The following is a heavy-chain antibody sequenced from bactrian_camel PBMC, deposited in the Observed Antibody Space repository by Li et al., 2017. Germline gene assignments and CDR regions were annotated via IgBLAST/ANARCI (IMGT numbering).Heavy chain of an antibody. V-gene: IGHV3S55*01. D-gene: IGHD3*01. Sequence: HVQLVESGGGPVQAGESLRLSCKTSGYTAGRYCMGWFRQAPGKERETVASMRWDGSTTYADSVKGRFTISEDNVKNTLYLQMNSLKPEDTAMYYCATKSRDGYWGCGNEVKYWGQGTQVTVS. CDR1: GYTAGRYC. CDR2: MRWDGST. CDR3: ATKSRDGYWGCGNEVKY. J-gene: IGHJ4*01.